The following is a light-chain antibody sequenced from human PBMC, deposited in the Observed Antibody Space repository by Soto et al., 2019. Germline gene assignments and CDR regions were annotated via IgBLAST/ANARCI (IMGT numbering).Light chain of an antibody. CDR1: QSVLYSSNNKNY. V-gene: IGKV4-1*01. CDR3: QQYYSAPRLT. CDR2: WAS. J-gene: IGKJ4*01. Sequence: DIVMTQSPDSLAVSLGERATINCKSSQSVLYSSNNKNYLAWYQQKPGQPPRLLVYWASTRESGVPDRFGGSGSGSDFALTISSLQAEDVAVYYCQQYYSAPRLTFGGGTKVEI.